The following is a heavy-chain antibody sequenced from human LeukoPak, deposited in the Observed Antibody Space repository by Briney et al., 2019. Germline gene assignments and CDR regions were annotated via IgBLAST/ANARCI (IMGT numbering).Heavy chain of an antibody. CDR3: ARHDYYDSQTIDY. D-gene: IGHD3-22*01. J-gene: IGHJ4*02. CDR2: IYYTGNA. Sequence: SETLSLTCTVSGGSISGSSYYWGWLRQPPGKGLEWIGNIYYTGNASYNPSLKNRVSISVDTSKNQYSLKVNSVTAADTAVYYCARHDYYDSQTIDYWGQGTLVTVSS. V-gene: IGHV4-39*07. CDR1: GGSISGSSYY.